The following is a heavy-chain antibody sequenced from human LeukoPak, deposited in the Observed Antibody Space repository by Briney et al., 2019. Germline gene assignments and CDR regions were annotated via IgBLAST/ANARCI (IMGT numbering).Heavy chain of an antibody. CDR3: ARDRSVGTY. J-gene: IGHJ4*02. Sequence: GGSLRLSCAASGFTFSSYSMNWVRQAPGKGLEWVSSISSSSSHIYYADSVKGRFTISRDNAKNSLYLQMNSLRAEDTAVYYCARDRSVGTYWGQGTLVTVSS. D-gene: IGHD1-26*01. CDR1: GFTFSSYS. V-gene: IGHV3-21*01. CDR2: ISSSSSHI.